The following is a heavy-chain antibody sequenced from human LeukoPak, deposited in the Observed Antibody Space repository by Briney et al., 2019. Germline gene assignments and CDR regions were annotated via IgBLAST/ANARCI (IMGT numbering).Heavy chain of an antibody. D-gene: IGHD5-18*01. J-gene: IGHJ2*01. Sequence: SETLSLTCTVSGGSISGYYWSWIRQPAGKGLEWIGRIYYSGSTNYNPSLKSRVTISVDTSKNQFSLKLSSVTAADTAVYYCARAKRGYSYGAWVYWYFDLWGRGTLVTVSP. CDR1: GGSISGYY. CDR3: ARAKRGYSYGAWVYWYFDL. V-gene: IGHV4-4*07. CDR2: IYYSGST.